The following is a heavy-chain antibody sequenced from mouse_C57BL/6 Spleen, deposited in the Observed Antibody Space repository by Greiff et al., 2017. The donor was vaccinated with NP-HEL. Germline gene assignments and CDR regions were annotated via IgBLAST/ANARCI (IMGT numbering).Heavy chain of an antibody. CDR2: IDPSDSYT. Sequence: QVQLQQPGAELVKPGASVKLSCKASGYTFTSYWMQWVKQRPGQGLEWIGEIDPSDSYTNYNQKFKGKATLTVDTSSSTAYMQLSSLTSEDSAVYYCVRQLRLFYFDYWGQGTTLTVSS. CDR3: VRQLRLFYFDY. J-gene: IGHJ2*01. D-gene: IGHD3-2*02. V-gene: IGHV1-50*01. CDR1: GYTFTSYW.